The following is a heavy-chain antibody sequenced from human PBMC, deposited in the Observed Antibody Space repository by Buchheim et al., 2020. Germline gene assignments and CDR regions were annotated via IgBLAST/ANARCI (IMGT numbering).Heavy chain of an antibody. D-gene: IGHD4-17*01. V-gene: IGHV1-46*01. J-gene: IGHJ6*02. CDR3: ARDSPLYFTVTTYYYYGMDV. Sequence: QVQLAQSGAEVKKPGASVKVSCKASGYTFTSYYMHWVRQAPGQGLEWMGIINPSGGSTSYAQKFQGRVTMTRDTSTSTVYMELSSLRSEDTAVYYCARDSPLYFTVTTYYYYGMDVWGQGTT. CDR1: GYTFTSYY. CDR2: INPSGGST.